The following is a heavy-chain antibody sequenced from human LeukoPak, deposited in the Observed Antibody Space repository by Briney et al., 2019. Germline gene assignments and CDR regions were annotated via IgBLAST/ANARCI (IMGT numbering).Heavy chain of an antibody. CDR1: GGSISSGSYY. D-gene: IGHD5-18*01. CDR3: ARVGYSYGTSLIDY. Sequence: SETLSLTCTVSGGSISSGSYYWSWIRQPAGKGLEWIGRIYTSGSTNYNPSLKSRVTISVDTSKNQFSLKLSSVTAADTAVYYCARVGYSYGTSLIDYWGQGTLVTVSS. V-gene: IGHV4-61*02. J-gene: IGHJ4*02. CDR2: IYTSGST.